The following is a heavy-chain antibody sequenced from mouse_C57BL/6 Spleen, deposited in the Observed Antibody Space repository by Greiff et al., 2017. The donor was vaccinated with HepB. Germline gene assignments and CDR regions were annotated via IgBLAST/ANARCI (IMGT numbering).Heavy chain of an antibody. Sequence: QVQLQQPGAELVRPGSSVKLSCKASGYTFTSYWMDWVKQRPGQGLEWIGNIYPSDSETHYNQKFKDKATLTVDKSSSTAYMQLSSLTSEDSAVYYCARDDDYGDYWGHSTTLTVSS. V-gene: IGHV1-61*01. J-gene: IGHJ2*01. CDR3: ARDDDYGDY. CDR1: GYTFTSYW. D-gene: IGHD2-4*01. CDR2: IYPSDSET.